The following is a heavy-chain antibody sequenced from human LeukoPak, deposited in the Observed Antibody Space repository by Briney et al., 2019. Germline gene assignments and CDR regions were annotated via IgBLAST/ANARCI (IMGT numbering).Heavy chain of an antibody. J-gene: IGHJ4*02. CDR3: ARHWGDYGGPNDY. CDR2: IYYNGNT. V-gene: IGHV4-39*01. D-gene: IGHD4-23*01. CDR1: EGSISSSSTYQ. Sequence: SETLSLTCTVSEGSISSSSTYQWGWIRQPPGKGLECIGSIYYNGNTYYSPSLKSRVTISVDTSNNQFSLRLTSVTAADTAVYYCARHWGDYGGPNDYWGQGTLVTVSS.